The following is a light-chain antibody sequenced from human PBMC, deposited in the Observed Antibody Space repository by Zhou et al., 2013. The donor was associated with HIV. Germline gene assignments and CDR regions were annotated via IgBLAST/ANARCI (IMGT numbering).Light chain of an antibody. Sequence: DIQMTQSPSSLSASVGDRVTITCRTSQTIDNYLNWYQQKPGKAPKLLIYGASSLQSGVPSRFSGSGFGTDFTLTINRLHPEDFATYYCQQANRFPQTFGQGTKVEIK. CDR2: GAS. CDR1: QTIDNY. V-gene: IGKV1-39*01. CDR3: QQANRFPQT. J-gene: IGKJ2*01.